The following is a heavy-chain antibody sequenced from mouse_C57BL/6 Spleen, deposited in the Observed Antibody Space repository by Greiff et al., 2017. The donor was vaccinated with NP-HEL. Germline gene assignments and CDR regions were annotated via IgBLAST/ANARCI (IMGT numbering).Heavy chain of an antibody. J-gene: IGHJ3*01. D-gene: IGHD1-1*01. CDR1: GYTFTSYW. V-gene: IGHV1-64*01. Sequence: VQLQQPGAELVKPGASVKLSCKASGYTFTSYWMHWVKQRPGQGLEWIGMIHPNSGSTNYNEKFKSKATLTVDKSSSTAYMQLSSLTSEDSAVYYCARSGYYGSSYDWFAYWGQGTLVTVSA. CDR3: ARSGYYGSSYDWFAY. CDR2: IHPNSGST.